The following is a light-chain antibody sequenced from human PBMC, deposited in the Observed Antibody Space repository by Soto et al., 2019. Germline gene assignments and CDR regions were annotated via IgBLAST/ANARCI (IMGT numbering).Light chain of an antibody. V-gene: IGKV3-20*01. CDR1: QSVSSSY. J-gene: IGKJ4*01. Sequence: EIVLTQSPGTLSLSPGERATLSCRASQSVSSSYLAWYQQKPGQTPRLLIYGASSRATGISARFSGSGSGTDFTLTISRLEPEDFAVYYCQQYGSSSTTFGGGTKVESK. CDR3: QQYGSSSTT. CDR2: GAS.